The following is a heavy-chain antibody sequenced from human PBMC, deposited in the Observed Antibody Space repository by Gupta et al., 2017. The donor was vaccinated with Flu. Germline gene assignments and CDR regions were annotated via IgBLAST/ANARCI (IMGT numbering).Heavy chain of an antibody. CDR2: IRSKANSYAT. D-gene: IGHD3/OR15-3a*01. J-gene: IGHJ5*02. CDR1: GFTFSGST. Sequence: EVQLVESGGGLVQPGGSLKLPCAASGFTFSGSTIHWVRQASGKGLEWLSRIRSKANSYATAYAASVKGRVTISRDDSKNTAYLQMDSLQTDDTAVYYCARGMDGGWFDPRGQGTRVTVSS. CDR3: ARGMDGGWFDP. V-gene: IGHV3-73*01.